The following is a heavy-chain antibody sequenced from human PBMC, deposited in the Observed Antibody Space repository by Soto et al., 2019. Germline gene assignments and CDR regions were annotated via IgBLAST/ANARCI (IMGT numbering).Heavy chain of an antibody. CDR2: ISAYNGNT. CDR3: ASQEYCSGTSCYTDMGY. D-gene: IGHD2-2*02. V-gene: IGHV1-18*01. J-gene: IGHJ4*02. Sequence: ASVKVSCKASGYTFTSYGISWVRQAPGQGLEWMGWISAYNGNTNYAQKLQGRVTMTTDTSTSTAYMELRSLRSDDTAVYYCASQEYCSGTSCYTDMGYWGQGTLVTVSS. CDR1: GYTFTSYG.